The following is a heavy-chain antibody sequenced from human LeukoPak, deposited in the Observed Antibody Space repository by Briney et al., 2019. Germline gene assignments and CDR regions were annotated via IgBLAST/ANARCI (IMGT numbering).Heavy chain of an antibody. CDR3: ARGWGSFEN. J-gene: IGHJ4*02. CDR2: LYSGCNT. V-gene: IGHV3-53*01. D-gene: IGHD7-27*01. Sequence: GGSLRLSCAASGFSVSTDYMTWVRQAPGKGLERVSTLYSGCNTYYADSVKGRFTISRDNSKNTLYLEMSSLRAEDTAVYSCARGWGSFENWGQGTLVAVSS. CDR1: GFSVSTDY.